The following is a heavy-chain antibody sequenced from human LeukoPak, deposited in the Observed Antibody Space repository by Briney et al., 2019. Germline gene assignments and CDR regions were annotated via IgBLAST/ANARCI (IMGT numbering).Heavy chain of an antibody. D-gene: IGHD3-16*01. Sequence: SETLSLTCTVSGGSISSYYWSWIRQPPGKGLEWIGYISYNGNTNYNPSLKSRVTISVDTSKNQFSLKLSSVTAADTAVYYCARTEGAFDYWGQGTLVTVSS. V-gene: IGHV4-59*08. CDR3: ARTEGAFDY. CDR1: GGSISSYY. J-gene: IGHJ4*02. CDR2: ISYNGNT.